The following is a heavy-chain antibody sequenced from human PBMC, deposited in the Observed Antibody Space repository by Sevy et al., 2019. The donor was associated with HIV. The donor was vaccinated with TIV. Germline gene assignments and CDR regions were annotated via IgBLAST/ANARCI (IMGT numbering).Heavy chain of an antibody. Sequence: GGSLRLSCVASAFTFSGYSMNWVRQAPGKGLEWVSSISSLSNYIYYADSVKGRFTISRDNAKNPLYLQMNSLRAEDTAVYYCARDPERGPVTGSLDYWGQGTLVTVSS. CDR3: ARDPERGPVTGSLDY. CDR1: AFTFSGYS. V-gene: IGHV3-21*01. J-gene: IGHJ4*02. CDR2: ISSLSNYI. D-gene: IGHD6-19*01.